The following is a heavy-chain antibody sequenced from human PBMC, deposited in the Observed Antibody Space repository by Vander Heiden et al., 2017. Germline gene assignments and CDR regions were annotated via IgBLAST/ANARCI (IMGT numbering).Heavy chain of an antibody. CDR3: ARAVRGIKAGYYFDY. CDR2: IYYSGST. V-gene: IGHV4-39*01. CDR1: GGSISSSHYY. J-gene: IGHJ4*02. D-gene: IGHD3-10*02. Sequence: QLQLQESGPGLAKASEALSLTCTVSGGSISSSHYYWAWFRQPPGKGLEWIGNIYYSGSTYYNPSLQSRVTISVDTSKNQFSLSLRSVTAADAALFYCARAVRGIKAGYYFDYWGQGSLVTVSS.